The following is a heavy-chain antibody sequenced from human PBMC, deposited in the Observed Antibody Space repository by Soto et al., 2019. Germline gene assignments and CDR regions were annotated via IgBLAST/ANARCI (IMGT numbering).Heavy chain of an antibody. CDR1: GFTFSTYA. CDR3: AKNWDTTSSSSSH. D-gene: IGHD6-6*01. Sequence: GGSLRLSCAASGFTFSTYAMSWVRQAPGKGLEWASAISGSGGSTYYADSVKGRFTISRDKSKNTLYLQMHSLRAEDTAVYYCAKNWDTTSSSSSHWGQGTLVTVSS. CDR2: ISGSGGST. J-gene: IGHJ4*02. V-gene: IGHV3-23*01.